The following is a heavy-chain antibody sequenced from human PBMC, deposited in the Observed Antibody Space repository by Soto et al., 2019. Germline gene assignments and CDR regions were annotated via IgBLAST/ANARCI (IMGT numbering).Heavy chain of an antibody. CDR2: IKQDGSEK. Sequence: GGSLRLSCAASGFTFSSYSMNWVRQAPGKGLEWVANIKQDGSEKYYVDSVKGRFTISRDNAKNSLYLQMNSLRAEDTAVYYCARVPNPKGTVTCYWGQGTLVTVSS. CDR3: ARVPNPKGTVTCY. CDR1: GFTFSSYS. J-gene: IGHJ4*02. V-gene: IGHV3-7*01. D-gene: IGHD4-4*01.